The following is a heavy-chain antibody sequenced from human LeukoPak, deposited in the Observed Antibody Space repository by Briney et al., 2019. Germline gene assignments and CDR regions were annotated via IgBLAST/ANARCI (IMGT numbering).Heavy chain of an antibody. D-gene: IGHD6-19*01. CDR2: IYYSGST. Sequence: SETLSLTRTVSGGSISSSSYYWGWIRQPPGKGLEWIGSIYYSGSTYYNPSLKSRVTISVDTSHNQFSLKLSSVTAADTAVYYCARQPVQWLDSPFDYWGQGTLVTVSS. J-gene: IGHJ4*02. V-gene: IGHV4-39*01. CDR1: GGSISSSSYY. CDR3: ARQPVQWLDSPFDY.